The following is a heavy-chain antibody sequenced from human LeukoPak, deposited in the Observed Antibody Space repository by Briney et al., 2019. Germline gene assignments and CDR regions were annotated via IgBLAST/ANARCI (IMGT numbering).Heavy chain of an antibody. CDR2: IYYSVST. CDR1: GGSISSYY. J-gene: IGHJ5*02. V-gene: IGHV4-59*01. Sequence: PSETLSLTCTVSGGSISSYYWSWIRQPPGKGLEWIGYIYYSVSTNYNPSLKSRVTISVDTSKNQFSLKLSSVTTADTAVYYCARGLTAAGYNWFDPWGQGTLVTVSS. CDR3: ARGLTAAGYNWFDP. D-gene: IGHD6-13*01.